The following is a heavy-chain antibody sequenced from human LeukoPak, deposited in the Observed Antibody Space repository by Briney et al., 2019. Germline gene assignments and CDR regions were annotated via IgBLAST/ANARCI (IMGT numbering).Heavy chain of an antibody. CDR2: IYPGDSDT. CDR3: AMRGQQLDRFAFDY. CDR1: GYSFTSYW. V-gene: IGHV5-51*01. Sequence: GESLKISCKGSGYSFTSYWIGWVRQMPGKSLEGMWIIYPGDSDTRYSPSFQGQVTISADKSISTAYLQWSSLKASDTAMYYCAMRGQQLDRFAFDYWGQGTLVTVSS. J-gene: IGHJ4*02. D-gene: IGHD6-13*01.